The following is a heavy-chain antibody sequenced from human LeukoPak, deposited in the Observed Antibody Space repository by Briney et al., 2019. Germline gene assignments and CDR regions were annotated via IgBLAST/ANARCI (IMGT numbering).Heavy chain of an antibody. V-gene: IGHV1-2*02. J-gene: IGHJ6*02. CDR1: GYTFTGYY. CDR3: SAAGSRDNYYYYGMDV. CDR2: INPNSGGT. Sequence: ASVKVSCKASGYTFTGYYMRWVRQAPGQGLEWMGWINPNSGGTNYAQKFQGRVTMTRDTSISTAYMELSRLRSDDTAVYYCSAAGSRDNYYYYGMDVWGQGTTVTVSS. D-gene: IGHD6-13*01.